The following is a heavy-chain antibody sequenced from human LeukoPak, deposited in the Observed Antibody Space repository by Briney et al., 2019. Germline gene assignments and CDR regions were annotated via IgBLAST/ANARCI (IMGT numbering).Heavy chain of an antibody. J-gene: IGHJ6*02. V-gene: IGHV4-34*01. CDR3: ARGRSGTTFYYYYYGMDV. D-gene: IGHD1-1*01. Sequence: PSETLSLTCAVYGGSFSGYYWSWIRQPPGKGLEWIGEINHSGSTNHNPSLKSRVTISVDTSKNQFSLKLSSVTAADTAVYYCARGRSGTTFYYYYYGMDVWGQGTTVTVSS. CDR2: INHSGST. CDR1: GGSFSGYY.